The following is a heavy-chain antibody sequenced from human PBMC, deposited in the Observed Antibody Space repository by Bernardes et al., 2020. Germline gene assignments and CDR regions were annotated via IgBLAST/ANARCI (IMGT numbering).Heavy chain of an antibody. Sequence: GGSLRLSCAVSEFSFKNAWMSWVRQAPGKGLEWVGRIKSKADGGTTDYAAPVNGRFTISRDDSKNTLYLQMDSLKAEDTAVYYCTTPTYYSGYWYFDLWGRGTLVTVSS. CDR2: IKSKADGGTT. CDR1: EFSFKNAW. CDR3: TTPTYYSGYWYFDL. V-gene: IGHV3-15*01. D-gene: IGHD3-10*01. J-gene: IGHJ2*01.